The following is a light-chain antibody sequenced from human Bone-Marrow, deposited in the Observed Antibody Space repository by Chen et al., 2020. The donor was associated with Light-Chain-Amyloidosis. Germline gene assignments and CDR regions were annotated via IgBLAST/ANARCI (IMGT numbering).Light chain of an antibody. CDR3: SLYTSTTIL. J-gene: IGLJ3*02. V-gene: IGLV2-14*03. Sequence: QSALTQPASVSGYPGQSITISCTGTSSDVGAYNYVSWYQHHPGKAPKLMIFDVRNRPSGVSDRFSGSKSGNPASLTISGLHAEDEADYYCSLYTSTTILFGGGTKLAVL. CDR1: SSDVGAYNY. CDR2: DVR.